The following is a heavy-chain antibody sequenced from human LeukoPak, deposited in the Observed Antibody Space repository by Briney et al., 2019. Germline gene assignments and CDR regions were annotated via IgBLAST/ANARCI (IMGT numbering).Heavy chain of an antibody. CDR3: AVTWGRSGGAFDI. Sequence: GGSLRLFCAASGFTFSSYWMHWVRQATGKGLVWVSRINGDGSTTAYADSVKGRFTISRDNAKNTLYLQMNSLRAEDTAVYYCAVTWGRSGGAFDIWGQGTMVTVSS. V-gene: IGHV3-74*01. D-gene: IGHD2-15*01. CDR1: GFTFSSYW. CDR2: INGDGSTT. J-gene: IGHJ3*02.